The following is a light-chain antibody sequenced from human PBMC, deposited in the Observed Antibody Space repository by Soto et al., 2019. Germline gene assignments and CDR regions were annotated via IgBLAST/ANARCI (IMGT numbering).Light chain of an antibody. V-gene: IGLV2-14*03. CDR3: SSYTSSSTLSTYV. Sequence: QSVLTQPASVSGSPGQSITISCTGTSSDVGGYNYVSWYQHHPGKAPKLMIYDVSNRPSGVSNRFSGSKSGNTASLIISGLQAEVEADYYCSSYTSSSTLSTYVFGTGTKVTVL. J-gene: IGLJ1*01. CDR1: SSDVGGYNY. CDR2: DVS.